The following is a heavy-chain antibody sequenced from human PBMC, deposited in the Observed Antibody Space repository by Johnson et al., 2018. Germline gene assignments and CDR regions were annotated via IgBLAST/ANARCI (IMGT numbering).Heavy chain of an antibody. CDR1: GFTFKNYA. Sequence: VQLVESGGGLAQPGRSXRLSCEASGFTFKNYAMHWVRQAPGKGLERGSGVSWNSNSIVSADSVMGRFTISRANAKNSLYLEMNSLGAEDTALYYCAKDGGFCSSTRCYYYYGLDVWGQGTTVTVSS. V-gene: IGHV3-9*01. CDR3: AKDGGFCSSTRCYYYYGLDV. J-gene: IGHJ6*02. D-gene: IGHD2-2*01. CDR2: VSWNSNSI.